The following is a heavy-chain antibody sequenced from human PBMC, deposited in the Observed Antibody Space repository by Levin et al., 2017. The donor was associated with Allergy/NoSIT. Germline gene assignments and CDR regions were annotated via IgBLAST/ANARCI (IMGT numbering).Heavy chain of an antibody. V-gene: IGHV4-59*01. CDR3: ARVASSGYYYLDS. CDR2: FYHSGST. CDR1: GVSISTYY. Sequence: ESLKISCTVSGVSISTYYWSWIRQPPGKGLEWIGYFYHSGSTNYNPSLKSRVTISVDTSKNQFSLQLSSVTAADTAVYYCARVASSGYYYLDSWGQGTLVTVSS. D-gene: IGHD3-22*01. J-gene: IGHJ4*02.